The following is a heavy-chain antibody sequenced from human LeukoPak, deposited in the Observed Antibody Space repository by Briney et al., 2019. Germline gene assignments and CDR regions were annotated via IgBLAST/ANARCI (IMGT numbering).Heavy chain of an antibody. D-gene: IGHD5-24*01. CDR3: ARYSGMAMASQFDY. CDR2: IYYSGST. CDR1: GGSISSYY. V-gene: IGHV4-59*01. Sequence: SETLSLTCTVSGGSISSYYWSWIRQPPGKGLEWIGYIYYSGSTNYNPSLKSRVTISVDTSKNQFSLKLSSVTAADTAVYYCARYSGMAMASQFDYWGQGTLVTVSS. J-gene: IGHJ4*02.